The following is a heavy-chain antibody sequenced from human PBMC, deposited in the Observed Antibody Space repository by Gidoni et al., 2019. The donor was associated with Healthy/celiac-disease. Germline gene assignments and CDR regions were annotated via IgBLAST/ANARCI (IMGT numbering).Heavy chain of an antibody. V-gene: IGHV3-48*02. D-gene: IGHD6-19*01. CDR2: ISSSSSTI. J-gene: IGHJ6*02. CDR3: ARPSPVAGTYVFVQRHYYYYGMDV. CDR1: GFTFSSYS. Sequence: EVQLVESGGGLVQPGGSLRLSCAASGFTFSSYSMNWVRQAPRKGLEWFSYISSSSSTIYYADSVKGRFTISRDNAKNSLYLQMNSLRDEDTAVYYCARPSPVAGTYVFVQRHYYYYGMDVWGQGTTVTVSS.